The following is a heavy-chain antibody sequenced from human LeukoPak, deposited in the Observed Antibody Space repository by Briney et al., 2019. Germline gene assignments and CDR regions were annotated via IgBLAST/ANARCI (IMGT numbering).Heavy chain of an antibody. J-gene: IGHJ4*02. Sequence: PSETLSLTCTVSGGSISSYYWSWIRQPPGKGLEWIGYIYYSGSTNYNPSLKSRVTISVDTSKNQFSLELSSVTAADTAVYYCAREGTTMVRGVIGRGPLDYWGQGTLVTVSS. D-gene: IGHD3-10*01. V-gene: IGHV4-59*12. CDR2: IYYSGST. CDR3: AREGTTMVRGVIGRGPLDY. CDR1: GGSISSYY.